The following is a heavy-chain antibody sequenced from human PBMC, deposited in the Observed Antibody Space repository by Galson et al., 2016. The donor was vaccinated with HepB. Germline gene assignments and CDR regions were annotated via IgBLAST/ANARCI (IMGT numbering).Heavy chain of an antibody. CDR2: IRSDSDTI. CDR3: AKSLLRSSVYDGFGF. V-gene: IGHV3-9*01. J-gene: IGHJ3*01. D-gene: IGHD5/OR15-5a*01. CDR1: GFTFDEYA. Sequence: SLRLSCAASGFTFDEYAMHWVRQVPGKGLEWVSGIRSDSDTIGYADSVKGRFTISRDNSKNPLYLQMNSLRAEDTALYYCAKSLLRSSVYDGFGFWGQGTMVTVSS.